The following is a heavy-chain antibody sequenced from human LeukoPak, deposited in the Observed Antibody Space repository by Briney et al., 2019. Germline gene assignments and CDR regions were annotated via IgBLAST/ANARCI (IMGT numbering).Heavy chain of an antibody. CDR3: ARDQAESSGFDY. J-gene: IGHJ4*02. CDR2: MWYDGSNK. D-gene: IGHD6-6*01. CDR1: GFTFSSYG. V-gene: IGHV3-33*01. Sequence: PGRSLRLSCAASGFTFSSYGMHWVRQAPGKGLEWVAVMWYDGSNKYYADSVKGRFTISRDNSKNTLYPQMNSLRAEDTAVYYCARDQAESSGFDYWGQGTLVTVSS.